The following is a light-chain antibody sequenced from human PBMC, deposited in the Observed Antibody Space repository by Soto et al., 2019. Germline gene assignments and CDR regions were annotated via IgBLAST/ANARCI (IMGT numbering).Light chain of an antibody. V-gene: IGLV2-8*01. Sequence: QSALTQPPSASGSPGQSVTISCTGTSRDVGGYNYVSWYQQHPGKAPKLMIYEVTKRPSGVPDRFSGSKSGNTASLTVSGLQAEDEADYYCSSYAASNTSLHVFGTGTKVTVL. CDR1: SRDVGGYNY. CDR3: SSYAASNTSLHV. J-gene: IGLJ1*01. CDR2: EVT.